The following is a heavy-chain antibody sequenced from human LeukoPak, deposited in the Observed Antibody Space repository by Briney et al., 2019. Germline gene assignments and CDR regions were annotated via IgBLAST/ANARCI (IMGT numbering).Heavy chain of an antibody. J-gene: IGHJ4*02. V-gene: IGHV3-30*02. D-gene: IGHD2-15*01. Sequence: GSLRLSCAASGFTFSSYGMHWVRQAPGKGLEWVAFIRYDGSNKYYADSVKGRFTISRDNSKNTLYLQMSSLRAEDTAVYYCAKGYCSGGSCYLIDYWGQGTLVTVSS. CDR1: GFTFSSYG. CDR3: AKGYCSGGSCYLIDY. CDR2: IRYDGSNK.